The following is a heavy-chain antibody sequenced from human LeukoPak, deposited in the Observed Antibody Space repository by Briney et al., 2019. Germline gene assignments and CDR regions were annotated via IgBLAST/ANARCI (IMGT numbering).Heavy chain of an antibody. V-gene: IGHV3-48*03. D-gene: IGHD6-13*01. CDR2: ITSSGSAR. CDR1: GFTFSSFE. J-gene: IGHJ6*02. Sequence: GGSLRLSCAASGFTFSSFEMNWVRQAPGKGLEWVSYITSSGSARYYADSVKGRFTISRDNAKNSLYLQMNSLRAEDTAVYYCARGGCAAAGYGMDDWGQGTTVTVSS. CDR3: ARGGCAAAGYGMDD.